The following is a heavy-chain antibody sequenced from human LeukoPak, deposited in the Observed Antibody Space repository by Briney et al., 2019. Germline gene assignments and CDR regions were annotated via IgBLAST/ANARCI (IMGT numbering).Heavy chain of an antibody. J-gene: IGHJ6*02. D-gene: IGHD1-26*01. Sequence: SETLSLTCAVSGDSISSSLWWSWVRQPPGKGLEWIAEIYHSGSTNYNPSLKSRVTISVDKSKNQFSLKLSSVTAADTAVYYCARVRRELLNYYYYGMDVWGQGTTVTVSS. V-gene: IGHV4-4*02. CDR1: GDSISSSLW. CDR3: ARVRRELLNYYYYGMDV. CDR2: IYHSGST.